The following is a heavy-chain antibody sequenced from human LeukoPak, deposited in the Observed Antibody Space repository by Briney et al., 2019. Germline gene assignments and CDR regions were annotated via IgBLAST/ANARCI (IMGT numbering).Heavy chain of an antibody. CDR2: IKQDGSEK. CDR1: GFAITDHH. Sequence: PGGSLRLSCAASGFAITDHHMDWVRQAPGKGLEWVANIKQDGSEKYYVDSVKGRFTISRDNDKNSLFLQMTSLRAEDTAVYYCARVGGRYSPLGYWGQGTLVTVSS. CDR3: ARVGGRYSPLGY. D-gene: IGHD3-16*02. J-gene: IGHJ4*02. V-gene: IGHV3-7*01.